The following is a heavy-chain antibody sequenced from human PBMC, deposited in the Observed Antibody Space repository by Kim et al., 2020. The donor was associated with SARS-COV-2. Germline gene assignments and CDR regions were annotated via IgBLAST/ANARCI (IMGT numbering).Heavy chain of an antibody. CDR2: INTNTGNP. V-gene: IGHV7-4-1*02. J-gene: IGHJ5*02. Sequence: ASVKVSCKASGYTFTSYAMNWVRQAPGQGLEWMGWINTNTGNPTYAQGFTGRFVFSLDTSVSTAYLQISSLKAEDTAVYYCARGGDSSWYRRGCWFDPWGQGTLVTVSS. CDR3: ARGGDSSWYRRGCWFDP. D-gene: IGHD6-13*01. CDR1: GYTFTSYA.